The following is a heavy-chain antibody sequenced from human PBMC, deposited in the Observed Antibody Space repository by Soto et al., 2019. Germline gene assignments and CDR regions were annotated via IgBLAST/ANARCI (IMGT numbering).Heavy chain of an antibody. J-gene: IGHJ4*02. D-gene: IGHD3-10*01. V-gene: IGHV1-8*01. CDR3: ARVPRRYCGSGSYWFLDY. Sequence: ASAKVSCKASGYTFTSYDINWVRQATGQGLEWMGWMNPKSANTGYAQKFQGRVTMTRDTSISAAYMDLRRLRSDDTAVYYCARVPRRYCGSGSYWFLDYWGQGTRVTVSS. CDR1: GYTFTSYD. CDR2: MNPKSANT.